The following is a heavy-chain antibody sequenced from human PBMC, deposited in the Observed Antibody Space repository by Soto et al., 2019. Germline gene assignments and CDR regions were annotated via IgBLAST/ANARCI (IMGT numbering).Heavy chain of an antibody. V-gene: IGHV3-33*01. CDR1: GFIFSAYA. CDR2: INFDGSSK. J-gene: IGHJ6*02. CDR3: ARCKQKLIHCAMDV. Sequence: QVHLVESGGGAVQAGRSLRVSCATSGFIFSAYAMHWVRQAPGKGLEWVAFINFDGSSKFYGDSVKGRFTVSRDNSKNTMFLQLNSLRGEDTAVYYCARCKQKLIHCAMDVWGQGATVTV. D-gene: IGHD2-21*01.